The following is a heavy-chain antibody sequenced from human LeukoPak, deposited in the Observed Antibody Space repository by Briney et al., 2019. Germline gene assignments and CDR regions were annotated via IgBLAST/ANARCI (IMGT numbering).Heavy chain of an antibody. D-gene: IGHD6-19*01. CDR1: GFTFSSYA. CDR2: ISGSGGST. J-gene: IGHJ6*02. Sequence: GGSLRLSCAASGFTFSSYAMSWVRQAPGKGLEWVSAISGSGGSTYYADSVKGRFTISRDNSKNPLYLQMNSLRAEDTAVYYCAKGLIAVAGRLYYYGMDVWGQGTTVTVSS. CDR3: AKGLIAVAGRLYYYGMDV. V-gene: IGHV3-23*01.